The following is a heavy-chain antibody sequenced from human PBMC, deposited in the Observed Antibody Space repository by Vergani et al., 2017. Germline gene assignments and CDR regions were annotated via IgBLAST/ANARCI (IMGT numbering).Heavy chain of an antibody. CDR3: ARDLNEAAAGTLTYYFDY. J-gene: IGHJ4*02. Sequence: QVQLVESGGGVVQPGRSLRLSCAASGFTFSSYAMHWVRQAPGKGLEWVAVISYDGSNKYYADSVKGRFTISRDNSKNTLYLQMNSLRAEETAVYYCARDLNEAAAGTLTYYFDYWGQGTLVTVSS. CDR1: GFTFSSYA. CDR2: ISYDGSNK. D-gene: IGHD6-13*01. V-gene: IGHV3-30-3*01.